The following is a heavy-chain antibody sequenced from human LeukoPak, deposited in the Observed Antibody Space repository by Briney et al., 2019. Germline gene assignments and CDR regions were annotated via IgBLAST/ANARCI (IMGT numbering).Heavy chain of an antibody. D-gene: IGHD3-10*01. CDR2: ITGSGGSK. V-gene: IGHV3-23*01. Sequence: GGSLRLSCAASGFTFSNYGMNWVRQAPGKGLEWVSGITGSGGSKYYADSVKGRFTISRDNSKNTLFLHMNSLRAEDTAVYSCAKGYYGSGSYGWFDYWGQGTLVTVSS. CDR1: GFTFSNYG. CDR3: AKGYYGSGSYGWFDY. J-gene: IGHJ4*02.